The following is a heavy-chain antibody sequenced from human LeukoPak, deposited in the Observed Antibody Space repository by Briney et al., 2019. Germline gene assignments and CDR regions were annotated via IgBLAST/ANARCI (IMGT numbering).Heavy chain of an antibody. CDR2: INHSGST. Sequence: SETLSLTCAVYGGSFSGYYWSWIRQPPGKGLEWIGEINHSGSTNYNPSLKSRVTISVDTSKNQFSLKLSSVTAADTAVYYCARVLVDFWSGYKFDYWGQGTLVTVSS. CDR3: ARVLVDFWSGYKFDY. D-gene: IGHD3-3*01. CDR1: GGSFSGYY. V-gene: IGHV4-34*01. J-gene: IGHJ4*02.